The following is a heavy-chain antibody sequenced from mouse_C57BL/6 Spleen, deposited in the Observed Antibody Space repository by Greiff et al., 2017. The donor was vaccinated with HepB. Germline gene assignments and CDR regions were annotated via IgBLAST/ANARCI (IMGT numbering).Heavy chain of an antibody. CDR1: GYTFTSYG. V-gene: IGHV1-81*01. CDR3: ARDYYGSSYVGYFDY. J-gene: IGHJ2*01. D-gene: IGHD1-1*01. Sequence: VQLQQSGAELARPGASVKLSCKASGYTFTSYGISWVKQRTGQGLEWIGEMYPRSGNTYYNEKFKGKATLTADKSSSTAYMELRSLTSEDSAVYFCARDYYGSSYVGYFDYWGQGTTLTVSS. CDR2: MYPRSGNT.